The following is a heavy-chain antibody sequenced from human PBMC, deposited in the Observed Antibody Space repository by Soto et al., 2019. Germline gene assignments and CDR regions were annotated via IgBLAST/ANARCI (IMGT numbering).Heavy chain of an antibody. Sequence: GGSLRLSCAASGFTFSSYWMSWVRQAPGKGLEWVANIKQDGSEKYYVDSVKGRFTISRDNAKNSLYLQMNSLRAEDTAVYYCARETSEDYYYYYMDVWGKGPTVTVSS. J-gene: IGHJ6*03. V-gene: IGHV3-7*01. CDR1: GFTFSSYW. CDR3: ARETSEDYYYYYMDV. D-gene: IGHD3-10*01. CDR2: IKQDGSEK.